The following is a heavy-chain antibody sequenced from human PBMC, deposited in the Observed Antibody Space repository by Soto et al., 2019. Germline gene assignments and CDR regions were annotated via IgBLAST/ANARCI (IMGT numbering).Heavy chain of an antibody. J-gene: IGHJ5*02. V-gene: IGHV3-7*01. Sequence: EVQLLESGGGLVQPGGSLRLSCAASGFTFSSYWMSWVRQAPGKGLEWVANIKQDGSEKYYVDSVKGRFTISRDNAKNSLYLQMNSLRAEDTAVYYCAREISPRAYCGGDCYSEWFDPWGQGTLVTVSS. CDR3: AREISPRAYCGGDCYSEWFDP. CDR2: IKQDGSEK. CDR1: GFTFSSYW. D-gene: IGHD2-21*02.